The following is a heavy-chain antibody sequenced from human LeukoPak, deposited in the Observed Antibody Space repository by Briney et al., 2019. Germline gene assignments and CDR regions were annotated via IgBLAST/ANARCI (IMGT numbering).Heavy chain of an antibody. D-gene: IGHD3-10*01. CDR2: IYYSGST. CDR1: GGSIKNYY. J-gene: IGHJ6*03. CDR3: ARDVPRGTGYMDV. Sequence: SETLSLTYTVSGGSIKNYYWTWIRQPPGKGLEWMWYIYYSGSTTPNPSLKSRVTISVDTSKNQFSLRLKYVTAADTAVYYCARDVPRGTGYMDVWGKGTTVTVSS. V-gene: IGHV4-59*01.